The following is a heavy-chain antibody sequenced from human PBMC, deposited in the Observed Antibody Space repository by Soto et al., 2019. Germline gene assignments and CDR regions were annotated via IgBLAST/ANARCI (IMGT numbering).Heavy chain of an antibody. Sequence: GGSLRLSCAASRFTFSSYSMHWVRQAPGKGLEWVAVISYDGSNKHYAAPVKGRFTISRDDSKNTLYLQMNSLKSEDTAVYYCVRGVIGYYYGMDVWGQGTTVTVSS. V-gene: IGHV3-30-3*01. CDR3: VRGVIGYYYGMDV. CDR1: RFTFSSYS. CDR2: ISYDGSNK. D-gene: IGHD3-10*01. J-gene: IGHJ6*02.